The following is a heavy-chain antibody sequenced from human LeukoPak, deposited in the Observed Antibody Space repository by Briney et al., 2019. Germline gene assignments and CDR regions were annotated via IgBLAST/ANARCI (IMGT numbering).Heavy chain of an antibody. D-gene: IGHD2-8*01. CDR2: ISSSSSTI. V-gene: IGHV3-48*02. CDR3: ARGSGEDIVLMVYAIRGSYFDY. J-gene: IGHJ4*02. Sequence: GGSLRLSCAASGFTFSSYSMTWVRQAPGKGLEWVSYISSSSSTIYYADSVKGRFTISRDNAKNSLYLQMNSLRDEDTAVYYCARGSGEDIVLMVYAIRGSYFDYWGQGTLVTVSS. CDR1: GFTFSSYS.